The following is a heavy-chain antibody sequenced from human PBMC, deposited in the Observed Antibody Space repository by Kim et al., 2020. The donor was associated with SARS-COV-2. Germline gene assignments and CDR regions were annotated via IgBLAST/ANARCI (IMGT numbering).Heavy chain of an antibody. Sequence: SETLSLTCSVSGGSISSYYWSWMRQPPGKGLEWIGNIYYSGSTNYNPSLKSRVTISVDTSKKQFSLKLSSVTAADTAVYYCARGIKTSSIAVDYYFDYWGQGTLVTVSS. V-gene: IGHV4-59*01. CDR2: IYYSGST. J-gene: IGHJ4*02. D-gene: IGHD6-6*01. CDR1: GGSISSYY. CDR3: ARGIKTSSIAVDYYFDY.